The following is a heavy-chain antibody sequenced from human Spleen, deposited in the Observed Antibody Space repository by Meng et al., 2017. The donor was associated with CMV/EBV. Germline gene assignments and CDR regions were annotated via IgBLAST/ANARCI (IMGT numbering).Heavy chain of an antibody. CDR3: AKYSAVGERLYYFDY. CDR2: ISGSGSRT. D-gene: IGHD2-21*01. CDR1: GFIFSSYA. V-gene: IGHV3-23*01. Sequence: GESLKISCEASGFIFSSYAMSWVRQAPGKGLEWVSGISGSGSRTYYADSVKGRFTVSRDKSMNTLSLQMNSLRAEDTAVYYCAKYSAVGERLYYFDYWGRGTLVTVSS. J-gene: IGHJ4*02.